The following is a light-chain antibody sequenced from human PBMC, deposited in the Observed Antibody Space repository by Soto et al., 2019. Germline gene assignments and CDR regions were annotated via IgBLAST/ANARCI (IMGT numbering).Light chain of an antibody. CDR3: QQSYNTPFT. CDR2: AAS. CDR1: QSIGYY. Sequence: DIQMTQSPSSLSASVGDSVTITCRASQSIGYYLNWLQQKPGKAPKLLVYAASSLQSGVPSRFSGSGSGTECTLTISSLQPEDFATYYCQQSYNTPFTFGPGTKVDIK. J-gene: IGKJ3*01. V-gene: IGKV1-39*01.